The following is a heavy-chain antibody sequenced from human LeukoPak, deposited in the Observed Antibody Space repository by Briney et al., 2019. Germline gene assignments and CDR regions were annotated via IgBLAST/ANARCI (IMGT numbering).Heavy chain of an antibody. CDR1: GGSVSNYY. V-gene: IGHV4-59*02. CDR2: VYYSGST. D-gene: IGHD2-2*01. J-gene: IGHJ4*02. CDR3: ARDRVVPAANFDY. Sequence: SETLSLTCTVSGGSVSNYYWSWIRQPPGKGLEYIGHVYYSGSTDCNPSLKSRLAISVDNSMNQFSLKLSSVSAPDTAVYYCARDRVVPAANFDYWGQGTLVTVSS.